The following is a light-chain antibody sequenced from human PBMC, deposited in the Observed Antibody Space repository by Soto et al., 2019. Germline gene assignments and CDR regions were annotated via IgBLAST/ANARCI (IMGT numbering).Light chain of an antibody. Sequence: DIQMTQSPSTLSASLVDRVTIACRASQTISNWLAWYQQKPGKAPKLLIYDASSLESGVPSRFSGSGSGTEFTLTISSLQPDDFATYYCQQYNSYWRTFGQGTKVDIK. CDR1: QTISNW. J-gene: IGKJ1*01. CDR3: QQYNSYWRT. V-gene: IGKV1-5*01. CDR2: DAS.